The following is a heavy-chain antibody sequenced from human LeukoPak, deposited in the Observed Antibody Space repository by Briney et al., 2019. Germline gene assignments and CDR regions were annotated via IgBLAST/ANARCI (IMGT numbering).Heavy chain of an antibody. D-gene: IGHD6-13*01. V-gene: IGHV3-21*01. Sequence: KAGGSLRLSCAASGFTFGSYSMNWVRQAPGKGLEWVSSISSSSSYIYYADSVKGRFTISRDNAKNSLYLQMNSLRAEDTAVYYCARDSSSWYPDAFDIWGQGTMVTVSS. CDR2: ISSSSSYI. J-gene: IGHJ3*02. CDR1: GFTFGSYS. CDR3: ARDSSSWYPDAFDI.